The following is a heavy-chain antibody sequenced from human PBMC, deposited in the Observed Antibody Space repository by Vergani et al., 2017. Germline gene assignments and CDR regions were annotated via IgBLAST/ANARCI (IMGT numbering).Heavy chain of an antibody. CDR2: INHSGST. D-gene: IGHD2-2*01. CDR1: GGSFSGYY. J-gene: IGHJ6*02. V-gene: IGHV4-34*01. Sequence: QVQLQQWGAGLLKPSETLSLTCAVYGGSFSGYYWSWIRQPPGKGLEWIGEINHSGSTNYNPSLMSRVTISVDTSKNQFSLKLSSVTAADTAVYYCARKRGYCSSTSCYRYYYYYGMDVWGQGTTVTVSS. CDR3: ARKRGYCSSTSCYRYYYYYGMDV.